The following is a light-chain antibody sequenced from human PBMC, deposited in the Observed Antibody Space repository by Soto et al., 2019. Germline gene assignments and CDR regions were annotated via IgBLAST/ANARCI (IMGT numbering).Light chain of an antibody. Sequence: DIQMTQSPCSLSASLGDRVTVTCRASQSISTYLNWFQQRPGKAPKLLIYGAYTLQDGVPSRFSGTGSETEFTLTISSLQPEDFATYYCQQSFGAPRTFGQGTRVDIK. CDR3: QQSFGAPRT. V-gene: IGKV1-39*01. CDR1: QSISTY. J-gene: IGKJ1*01. CDR2: GAY.